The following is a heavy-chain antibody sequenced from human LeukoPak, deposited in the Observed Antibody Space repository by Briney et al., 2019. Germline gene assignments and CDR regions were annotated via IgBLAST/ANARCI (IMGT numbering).Heavy chain of an antibody. V-gene: IGHV1-8*01. CDR1: GYTFTSYD. CDR2: MNPNSGNT. Sequence: SVKVSCKASGYTFTSYDINWVRQATGQGLEWMGWMNPNSGNTGYAQKFQGRVTMTRNTSISTAYMELSSLRSEDTAVYYCARFDILTGSVDYWGQGTLVTVSS. CDR3: ARFDILTGSVDY. J-gene: IGHJ4*02. D-gene: IGHD3-9*01.